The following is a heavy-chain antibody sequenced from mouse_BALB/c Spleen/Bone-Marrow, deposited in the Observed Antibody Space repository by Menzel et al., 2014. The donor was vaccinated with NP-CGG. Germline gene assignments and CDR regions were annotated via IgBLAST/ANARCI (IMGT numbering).Heavy chain of an antibody. J-gene: IGHJ3*01. CDR2: IYPGDGET. V-gene: IGHV1-80*01. D-gene: IGHD1-1*01. CDR1: GYAFSSFW. Sequence: QVQLQQPGAELVRPGSSVKISCKASGYAFSSFWMNWVKQRPGQGLEWFGQIYPGDGETNYNGKFKGKATLTADKSSGTAYMQLSSLTSEDSAVYFCAGSTPLAYWGQGILVTVSA. CDR3: AGSTPLAY.